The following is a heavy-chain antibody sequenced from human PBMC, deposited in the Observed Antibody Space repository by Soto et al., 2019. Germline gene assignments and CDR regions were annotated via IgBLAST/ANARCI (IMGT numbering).Heavy chain of an antibody. CDR2: IYYSGST. CDR1: GGSISSSSYY. D-gene: IGHD2-21*02. CDR3: ARHLGGAYCGGDCYSLGWFDP. V-gene: IGHV4-39*01. J-gene: IGHJ5*02. Sequence: QLQLQESGPGLVKPSETLSLTCTVSGGSISSSSYYWGWIRQPPGKGLEWIGSIYYSGSTYYNPSRKSRVTISVDTSKNQFSLKLSSVTAADTAVYYCARHLGGAYCGGDCYSLGWFDPWGQGTLVTVSS.